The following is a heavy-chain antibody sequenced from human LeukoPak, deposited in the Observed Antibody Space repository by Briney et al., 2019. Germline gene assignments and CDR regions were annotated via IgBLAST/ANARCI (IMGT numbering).Heavy chain of an antibody. CDR3: ARDFWESSGL. D-gene: IGHD3-22*01. Sequence: GGSLRLSCAASGFTFSSYSMNWVRQAPGKGLEWVSYISGSSSTIYYADSVKGRFTISRDNAKNSLYLQMNSLRAEDTAVYYCARDFWESSGLWGQGTLVTVSS. J-gene: IGHJ4*02. CDR2: ISGSSSTI. V-gene: IGHV3-48*01. CDR1: GFTFSSYS.